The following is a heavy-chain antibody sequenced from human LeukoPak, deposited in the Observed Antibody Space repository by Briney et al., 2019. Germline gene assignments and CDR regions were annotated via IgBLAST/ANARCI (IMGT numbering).Heavy chain of an antibody. J-gene: IGHJ4*02. CDR2: IIPIFGTA. D-gene: IGHD1-1*01. CDR1: GYTFTRNY. CDR3: ASPRVPSTFYFDY. Sequence: SVKVSCKASGYTFTRNYMHWVRQAPGQGLEWMGGIIPIFGTANYAQKFQGRVTITADESTSTAYMELSSLRSEDTAVYYCASPRVPSTFYFDYWGQGTLVTVSS. V-gene: IGHV1-69*13.